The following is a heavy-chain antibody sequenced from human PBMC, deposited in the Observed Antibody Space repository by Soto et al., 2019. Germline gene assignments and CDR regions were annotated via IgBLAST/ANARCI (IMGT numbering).Heavy chain of an antibody. CDR1: GYTFTTYG. CDR3: ARGTYFDY. CDR2: ISTYNGNT. J-gene: IGHJ4*02. Sequence: QVQLVQSGAEVKEPGASVTASCKASGYTFTTYGVSWVRQAPGQGLEWMGWISTYNGNTNYAQKLQGRVTMTTDTSASTAYMELKSLRFDDTAVYYCARGTYFDYWGQGALVTVSS. V-gene: IGHV1-18*01.